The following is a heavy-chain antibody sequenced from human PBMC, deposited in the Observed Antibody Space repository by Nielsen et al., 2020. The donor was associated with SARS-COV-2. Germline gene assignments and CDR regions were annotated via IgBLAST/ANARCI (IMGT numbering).Heavy chain of an antibody. Sequence: GGSLRLSCVASGFTFRNAWMTWVRQAPGKGLEWVGRIKATTDGETTVYAAPVQGRFTISRDDSEMTLYLQMDSLEIEDTGVYYCSTGGVAAVGTYYYYYGMDVWGQGTTVAVSS. CDR2: IKATTDGETT. CDR3: STGGVAAVGTYYYYYGMDV. V-gene: IGHV3-15*01. D-gene: IGHD6-13*01. CDR1: GFTFRNAW. J-gene: IGHJ6*02.